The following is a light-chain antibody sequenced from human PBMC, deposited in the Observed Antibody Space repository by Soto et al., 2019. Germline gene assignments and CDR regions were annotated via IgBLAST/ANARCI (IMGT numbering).Light chain of an antibody. CDR1: QDIRNE. CDR3: LQDYNYPRT. J-gene: IGKJ1*01. Sequence: AIQMTQSPSSLSASVGDIVTITCRASQDIRNELGWYQQRPGKAPNLLIYAASTLHTGVPARFSGSGSGTYFTLTINGLQHDDFATYYCLQDYNYPRTFGRGTKVEV. CDR2: AAS. V-gene: IGKV1-6*01.